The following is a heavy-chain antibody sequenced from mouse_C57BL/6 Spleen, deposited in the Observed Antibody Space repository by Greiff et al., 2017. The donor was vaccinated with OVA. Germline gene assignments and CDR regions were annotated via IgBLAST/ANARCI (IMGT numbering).Heavy chain of an antibody. CDR3: AKGLGGFDY. Sequence: EVKLMESGGGLVQPGGSLSLSCAASGFTFTDYYMSWVRQPPGKALEWLGFIRNKANGYTTEYSASVKGRFTISRDNSQSILYLQMNALGAEDSGAYYCAKGLGGFDYWGQGTTLTVSS. CDR1: GFTFTDYY. CDR2: IRNKANGYTT. D-gene: IGHD4-1*01. J-gene: IGHJ2*01. V-gene: IGHV7-3*03.